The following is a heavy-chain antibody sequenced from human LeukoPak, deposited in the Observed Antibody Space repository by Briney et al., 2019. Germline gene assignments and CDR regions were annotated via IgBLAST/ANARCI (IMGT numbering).Heavy chain of an antibody. J-gene: IGHJ4*01. V-gene: IGHV3-74*01. CDR1: GFTFSTSW. CDR3: ARGRNGFFDY. D-gene: IGHD5-24*01. CDR2: INGDGGRT. Sequence: PGGSLRLSCAASGFTFSTSWMHWVRQAPGKGLVWVSQINGDGGRTRYADSVKGRLTISRDNAKNTVYLQMNSLRTDDTAMCYCARGRNGFFDYWGHGTLVTVSS.